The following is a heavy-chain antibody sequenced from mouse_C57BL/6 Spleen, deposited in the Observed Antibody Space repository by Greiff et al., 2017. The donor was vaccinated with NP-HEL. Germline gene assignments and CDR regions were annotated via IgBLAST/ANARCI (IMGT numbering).Heavy chain of an antibody. Sequence: QVHVKQSGAELVKPGASVKLSCKASGYTFTEYTIHWVKQRSGQGLEWIGWFYPGSGSIKYNEKFKDKATLTADKSSSTVYMELSRLTSEDSAVYFCARHEDRGYSNYWFAYWGQGTLVTVSA. D-gene: IGHD2-5*01. CDR1: GYTFTEYT. CDR2: FYPGSGSI. J-gene: IGHJ3*01. CDR3: ARHEDRGYSNYWFAY. V-gene: IGHV1-62-2*01.